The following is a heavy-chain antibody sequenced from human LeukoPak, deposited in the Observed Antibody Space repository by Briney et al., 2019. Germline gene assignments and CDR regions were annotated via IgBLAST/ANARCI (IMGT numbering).Heavy chain of an antibody. J-gene: IGHJ4*02. V-gene: IGHV1-8*01. CDR3: ARGGGRFGNWELRDY. CDR2: MNPNSGNT. D-gene: IGHD1-26*01. CDR1: GYTFTDYD. Sequence: ASVKVSCKASGYTFTDYDINWVRQATGQGLEWMGWMNPNSGNTGYTQKFQGRVTMTRNTSISTAYMELSSLRSEDTAVYYCARGGGRFGNWELRDYWGQGTLVTVSS.